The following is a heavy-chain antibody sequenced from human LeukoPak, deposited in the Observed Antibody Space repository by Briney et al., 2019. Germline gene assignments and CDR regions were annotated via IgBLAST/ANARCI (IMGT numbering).Heavy chain of an antibody. CDR2: INPNSGGT. CDR3: ARTDSMYDSSGYEVDY. D-gene: IGHD3-22*01. V-gene: IGHV1-2*06. Sequence: ASVKVSCKASGYTFTGYYMHWVRQAPGQGLEWMGRINPNSGGTNYAQKFQGRVTMTRDTSISTAYMELSRLRSDDTAVYYCARTDSMYDSSGYEVDYWSQGTLVTVSS. J-gene: IGHJ4*02. CDR1: GYTFTGYY.